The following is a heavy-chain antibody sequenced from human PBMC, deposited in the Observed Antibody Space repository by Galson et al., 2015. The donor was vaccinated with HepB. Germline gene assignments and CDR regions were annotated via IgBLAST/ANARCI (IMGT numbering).Heavy chain of an antibody. CDR2: ISSSSSYI. D-gene: IGHD5-18*01. J-gene: IGHJ6*03. CDR3: ARVGTAMVGGYYYYYMDV. V-gene: IGHV3-21*01. Sequence: SLRLSCAASGFTFSSYSMNWVRQAPGKGLEWVSSISSSSSYIYYADSVKGRFTISRDNAKNSLYLQMNSLRAEDTAVYYCARVGTAMVGGYYYYYMDVWGKGTTVTVSS. CDR1: GFTFSSYS.